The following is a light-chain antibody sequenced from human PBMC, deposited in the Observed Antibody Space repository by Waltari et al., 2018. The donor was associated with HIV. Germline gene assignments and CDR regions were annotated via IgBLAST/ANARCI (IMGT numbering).Light chain of an antibody. CDR2: GVS. J-gene: IGLJ1*01. CDR1: SSDVGGYNY. V-gene: IGLV2-11*01. CDR3: CSYAGNYYV. Sequence: QSALTQPRSVSGSPGQSVTISCPGTSSDVGGYNYVSWYQQHPGKAPKLMIYGVSERPSGVPDRFSGSKSGNTASLTISGLQAEDEADYYCCSYAGNYYVFGTGTKVTVL.